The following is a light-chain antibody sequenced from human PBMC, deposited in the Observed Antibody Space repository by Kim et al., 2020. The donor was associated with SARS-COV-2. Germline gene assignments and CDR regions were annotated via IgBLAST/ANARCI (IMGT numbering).Light chain of an antibody. CDR3: LQHRTYPIT. J-gene: IGKJ5*01. Sequence: VSVGDRVTITCRATQDIGNDLGWYQQSQGRAPKRLIYGASNLQSGVPSRFSGSGSETEFTLTINSLQPDDFATYFCLQHRTYPITFGQGTRLEIK. CDR2: GAS. V-gene: IGKV1-17*01. CDR1: QDIGND.